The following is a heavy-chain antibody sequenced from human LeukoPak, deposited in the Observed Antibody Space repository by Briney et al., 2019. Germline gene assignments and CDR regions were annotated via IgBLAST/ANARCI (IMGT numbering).Heavy chain of an antibody. D-gene: IGHD3-3*01. CDR3: AGWPDFWSGHYGIDV. CDR2: ITSSSSTI. J-gene: IGHJ6*02. CDR1: GFTFSSYS. V-gene: IGHV3-48*02. Sequence: PGGSLRLSCAASGFTFSSYSMNWVRQAPGKGLEWVSYITSSSSTIYYADSVKGRFTISRDNAKNSLYLQMNSLRDEDTAWYYRAGWPDFWSGHYGIDVWGQGTTVTVSS.